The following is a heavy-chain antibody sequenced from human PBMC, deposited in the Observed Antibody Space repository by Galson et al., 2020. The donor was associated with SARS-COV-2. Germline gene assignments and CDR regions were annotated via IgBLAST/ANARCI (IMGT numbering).Heavy chain of an antibody. J-gene: IGHJ6*02. Sequence: GESLKISCVASGFSFAKYGMNWVRQAPGKGLEWVAFLRPDGNNKHYADSVKGRFTISRDNSKNTLSLQMISLRADDTAVYYCAKDLSEQQVVLTYYYGMDIWGQGTTVTVSS. D-gene: IGHD6-13*01. CDR3: AKDLSEQQVVLTYYYGMDI. V-gene: IGHV3-30*02. CDR2: LRPDGNNK. CDR1: GFSFAKYG.